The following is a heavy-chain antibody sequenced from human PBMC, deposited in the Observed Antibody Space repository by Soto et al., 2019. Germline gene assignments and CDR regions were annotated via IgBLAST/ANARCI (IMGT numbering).Heavy chain of an antibody. J-gene: IGHJ6*02. Sequence: GGSLRLSCAASGFTFSSYAMSWVRQAPGKGLEWVSAISGSGGSTYYADSVKGRFTISRDNSKNTFYLQMNSLRAEDTAVYYFAISSLRIAVAGIPLPSENYYYYGMDVWGQGTTVTVSS. CDR1: GFTFSSYA. D-gene: IGHD6-19*01. CDR2: ISGSGGST. V-gene: IGHV3-23*01. CDR3: AISSLRIAVAGIPLPSENYYYYGMDV.